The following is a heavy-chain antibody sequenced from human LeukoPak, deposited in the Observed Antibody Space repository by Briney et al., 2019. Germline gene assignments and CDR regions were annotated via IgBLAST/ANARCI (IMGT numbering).Heavy chain of an antibody. V-gene: IGHV3-11*04. CDR3: TRRPYSSSWYYFDY. Sequence: GGSLRLSCTVSGFTFSDYCMSWVRQAPGKGLEWVSYISSSGSMLHYADSVEGRFTISRDNAKNSLYLQMSSLRVEDTAVYYCTRRPYSSSWYYFDYWGQGTLVTVSS. CDR2: ISSSGSML. CDR1: GFTFSDYC. J-gene: IGHJ4*02. D-gene: IGHD6-13*01.